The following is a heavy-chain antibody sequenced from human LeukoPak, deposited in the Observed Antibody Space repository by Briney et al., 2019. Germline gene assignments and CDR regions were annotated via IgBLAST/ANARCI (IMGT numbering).Heavy chain of an antibody. Sequence: SETLSLTCAVYGGSFSGYYWSWIRQPPGKGLEWIGEINHSGSTNYNPSLKSRVTMSVDTSKNQFSLKLSSVTAADTAVYYCAGTVVPAAILDYWGQGTLVTVSS. CDR2: INHSGST. V-gene: IGHV4-34*01. D-gene: IGHD2-2*02. CDR3: AGTVVPAAILDY. CDR1: GGSFSGYY. J-gene: IGHJ4*02.